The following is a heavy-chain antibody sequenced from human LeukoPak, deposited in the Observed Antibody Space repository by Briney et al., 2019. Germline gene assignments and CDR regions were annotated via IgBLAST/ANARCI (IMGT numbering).Heavy chain of an antibody. J-gene: IGHJ4*02. Sequence: GGSLRLSCAASEFTFSSYGMHWVRQAPGKGLEWVACIRYDGSNKYYADSVKGRFTIFRDNSKNTLYLQMGSLRAEDMAVYYCARGVYCGGDCYSGVLDYWGQGTLVTVSS. CDR2: IRYDGSNK. CDR3: ARGVYCGGDCYSGVLDY. D-gene: IGHD2-21*02. CDR1: EFTFSSYG. V-gene: IGHV3-30*02.